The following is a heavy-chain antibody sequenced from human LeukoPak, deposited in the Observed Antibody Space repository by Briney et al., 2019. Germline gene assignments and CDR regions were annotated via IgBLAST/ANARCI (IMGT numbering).Heavy chain of an antibody. V-gene: IGHV4-30-2*01. D-gene: IGHD3-3*01. CDR2: IYHSGST. CDR3: ARDHNYDFWSGYQRAFDI. CDR1: GGSISSGGYY. Sequence: PSQTLSLTCTVSGGSISSGGYYWSWIRQPPGKGLEWIGYIYHSGSTYYNPSLKSRVTISVDRSKNQFSLKLSSVTAADTAVYYCARDHNYDFWSGYQRAFDIWGQGTMVTVSS. J-gene: IGHJ3*02.